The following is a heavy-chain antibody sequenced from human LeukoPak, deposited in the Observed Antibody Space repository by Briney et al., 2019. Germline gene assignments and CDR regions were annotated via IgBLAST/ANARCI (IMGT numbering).Heavy chain of an antibody. Sequence: GGSLRLSCAASGFTFSSNNMNWVRQAPGKGLEWVSSISTSSSYIYYADSVKGRFTISRDNAKKSLYLQMNSLRAEDTAVYYCAKDYLMGYCSGGSCYSAAFDIWGQGTMVTVSS. J-gene: IGHJ3*02. V-gene: IGHV3-21*04. CDR3: AKDYLMGYCSGGSCYSAAFDI. CDR2: ISTSSSYI. D-gene: IGHD2-15*01. CDR1: GFTFSSNN.